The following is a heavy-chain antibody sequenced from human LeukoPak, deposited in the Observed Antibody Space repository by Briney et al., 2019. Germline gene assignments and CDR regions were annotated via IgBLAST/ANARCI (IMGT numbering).Heavy chain of an antibody. V-gene: IGHV4-61*02. CDR1: GGSINSGSYH. CDR2: ISSSGST. D-gene: IGHD3-16*01. Sequence: SQTLSLTCTVSGGSINSGSYHWRWIRQPPGKGLDWIGRISSSGSTTYNPSLKSRVTISVDPPKSLFSLRLTSVTAADTALYNCARAQRPYTTSWLIDYWGQGTLVTVSS. J-gene: IGHJ4*02. CDR3: ARAQRPYTTSWLIDY.